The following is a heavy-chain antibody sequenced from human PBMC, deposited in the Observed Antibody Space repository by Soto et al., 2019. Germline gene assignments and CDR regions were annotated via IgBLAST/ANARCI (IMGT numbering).Heavy chain of an antibody. CDR1: GFSLTTSGVG. CDR2: IYCDDDK. J-gene: IGHJ4*02. V-gene: IGHV2-5*02. D-gene: IGHD3-3*01. CDR3: AHRVLRTVFGLVTTTAIYFDF. Sequence: QITLNESGPALAKPRQTLTLTCTFSGFSLTTSGVGVGWIRQSPGRAPEWLALIYCDDDKRYSPSLKSRLTITKDASKNQVVLTMADLDPADTATYYCAHRVLRTVFGLVTTTAIYFDFWGQGTPVAVSS.